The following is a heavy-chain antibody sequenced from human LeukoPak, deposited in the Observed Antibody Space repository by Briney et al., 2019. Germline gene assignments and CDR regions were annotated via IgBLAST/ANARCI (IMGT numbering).Heavy chain of an antibody. CDR2: IYYSGST. J-gene: IGHJ5*02. CDR1: GGSISSYY. CDR3: AREGLDSSSGWFDP. D-gene: IGHD6-6*01. Sequence: PSETLSLTCTVSGGSISSYYWSWIRQPPGKGLEWIGYIYYSGSTNYNPSLKSRVTMSVDTSKNQFSLKLSSVTAADTAVYYCAREGLDSSSGWFDPWGQGTLVTVSS. V-gene: IGHV4-59*12.